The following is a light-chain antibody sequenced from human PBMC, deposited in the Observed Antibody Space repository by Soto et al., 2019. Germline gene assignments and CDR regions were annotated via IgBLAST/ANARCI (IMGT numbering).Light chain of an antibody. CDR3: QQRSNWLYT. Sequence: EIVMTQSPGTLSVSPGERATLSCRASQSVSVNLAWYQQKPGQAPRLLIYDASNRATGIPARFSGSGSGTDFTLTISSLEPEDFAVYYCQQRSNWLYTFGQGTKLEIK. CDR2: DAS. J-gene: IGKJ2*01. V-gene: IGKV3-11*01. CDR1: QSVSVN.